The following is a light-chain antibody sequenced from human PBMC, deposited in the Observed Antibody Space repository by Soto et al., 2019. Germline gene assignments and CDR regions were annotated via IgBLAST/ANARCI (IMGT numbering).Light chain of an antibody. Sequence: QSALTQPASVSGSPGQSITISCAGVSSDVGTYDLVSWYQQYPGKAPILIIYEVAERPSGISSRFSGSKSGNTAALTISGLQTEDEADYYCCSYAVSNTWVFGGGTKVTVL. CDR2: EVA. CDR1: SSDVGTYDL. V-gene: IGLV2-23*02. CDR3: CSYAVSNTWV. J-gene: IGLJ3*02.